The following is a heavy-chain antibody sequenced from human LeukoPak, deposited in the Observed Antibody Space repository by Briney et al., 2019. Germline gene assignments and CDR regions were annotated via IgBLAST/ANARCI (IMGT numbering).Heavy chain of an antibody. CDR2: FDPEDGET. V-gene: IGHV1-24*01. Sequence: ASVKVSCKVSGYTLTELSMHWVRQAPGKGLEWLGGFDPEDGETIYAQKFQGRVTMTEDTSTDTAYMELSSLRSEDTAVYYCATSKPPYSSGSFDYWGQGTLVTVSS. D-gene: IGHD3-22*01. J-gene: IGHJ4*02. CDR3: ATSKPPYSSGSFDY. CDR1: GYTLTELS.